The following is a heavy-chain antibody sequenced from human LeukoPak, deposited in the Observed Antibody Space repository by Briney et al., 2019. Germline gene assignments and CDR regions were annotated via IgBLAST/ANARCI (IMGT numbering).Heavy chain of an antibody. CDR1: GGTFSSYA. V-gene: IGHV1-69*13. Sequence: SVKVSCKASGGTFSSYAISWVRQAPGQGLERMGGIIPIFGTANYAQKFQGRVAITADESTSTAYMELSSLRSEDTAVYYCASSRYFDWLTFDYWGQGTLVTVSS. CDR3: ASSRYFDWLTFDY. CDR2: IIPIFGTA. D-gene: IGHD3-9*01. J-gene: IGHJ4*02.